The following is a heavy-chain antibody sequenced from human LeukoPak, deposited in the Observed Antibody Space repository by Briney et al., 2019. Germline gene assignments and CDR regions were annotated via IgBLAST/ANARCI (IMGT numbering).Heavy chain of an antibody. J-gene: IGHJ4*02. CDR1: GFTFTSYW. CDR3: ARIGYSSSSLDF. D-gene: IGHD6-6*01. CDR2: IKQDGSVK. Sequence: GGSLRLSCAASGFTFTSYWMTWVRQAPGKGLEWVANIKQDGSVKYYVDSVKGRFTISRDNAKNSLYLQMNSLRAEDTAVYNCARIGYSSSSLDFWGRGTLVTVSS. V-gene: IGHV3-7*03.